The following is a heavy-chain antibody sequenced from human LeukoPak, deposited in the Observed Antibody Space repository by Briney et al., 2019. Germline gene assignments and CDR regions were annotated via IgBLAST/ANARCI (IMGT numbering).Heavy chain of an antibody. V-gene: IGHV4-39*01. CDR3: ARQGSSWT. CDR2: IYYSGST. D-gene: IGHD6-13*01. CDR1: GGSISSSSYS. Sequence: SETLSLTCTVSGGSISSSSYSWGWIRQPPGKGLEWIGSIYYSGSTYYNPSLKSRVTISVDTSKNQFSLKLSSVTAADTAVYYCARQGSSWTWGQGTLVTVSS. J-gene: IGHJ5*02.